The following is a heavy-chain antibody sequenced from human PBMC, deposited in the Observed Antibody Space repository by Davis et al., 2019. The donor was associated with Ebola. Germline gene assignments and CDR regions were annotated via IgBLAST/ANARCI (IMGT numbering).Heavy chain of an antibody. D-gene: IGHD1-1*01. CDR3: ARLGERAYFDY. V-gene: IGHV5-51*01. J-gene: IGHJ4*02. CDR1: GYSFTSFW. CDR2: ILPGDSDT. Sequence: PGGSLRLSCKASGYSFTSFWIGRVRQPPGQGLEWMGAILPGDSDTRYSPSFQGQVTISADKSISTAYLQWSSLKASDTAMYYCARLGERAYFDYWGQGTLVTVSS.